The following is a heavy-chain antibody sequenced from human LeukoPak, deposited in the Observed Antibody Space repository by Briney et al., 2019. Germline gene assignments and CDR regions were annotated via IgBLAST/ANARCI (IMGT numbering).Heavy chain of an antibody. V-gene: IGHV3-33*01. J-gene: IGHJ6*02. CDR1: GFILNDYG. D-gene: IGHD2-8*01. CDR3: ARDRHCVNGVCHSPPGMDV. CDR2: IWFDKNQ. Sequence: GGSLRLSCAASGFILNDYGTHWVRQAPGKELEWVADIWFDKNQHFADSVKGRFAISRDNSKNTVYLQINSLRAEDTAVYYCARDRHCVNGVCHSPPGMDVWGQGTTVTVSS.